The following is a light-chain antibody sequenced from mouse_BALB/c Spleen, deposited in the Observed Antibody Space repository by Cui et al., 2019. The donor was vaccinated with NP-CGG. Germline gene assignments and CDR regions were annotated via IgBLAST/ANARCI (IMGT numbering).Light chain of an antibody. Sequence: QAVVPQKLALTKSLGEKVQLTCRQRTGAVTTSNYANWVQEKPDHLFTGLIGGTNNRVPGVPARFSGSLIGDKAALTITGAQTEDEAIYFCALWYSNHWVFGGGTKLTVL. V-gene: IGLV1*01. J-gene: IGLJ1*01. CDR2: GTN. CDR3: ALWYSNHWV. CDR1: TGAVTTSNY.